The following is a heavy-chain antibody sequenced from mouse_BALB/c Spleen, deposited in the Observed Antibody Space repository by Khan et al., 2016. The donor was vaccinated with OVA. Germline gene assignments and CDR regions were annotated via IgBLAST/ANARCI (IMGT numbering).Heavy chain of an antibody. V-gene: IGHV1-4*01. D-gene: IGHD1-2*01. J-gene: IGHJ4*01. CDR1: GYTFTSNT. CDR3: ARRTAGDAMDY. CDR2: INPRSSYT. Sequence: QVQLQQSGAELVRPGASVKMSCKASGYTFTSNTMHWVKQRPGQGLEWIGYINPRSSYTNYNQKFKDKATLTADKSSSTAYMQLSSLTSEDSAVYYCARRTAGDAMDYWGQGTSVTVSS.